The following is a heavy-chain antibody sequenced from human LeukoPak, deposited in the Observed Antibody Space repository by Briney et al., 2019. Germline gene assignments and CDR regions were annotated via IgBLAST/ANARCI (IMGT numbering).Heavy chain of an antibody. D-gene: IGHD3-16*02. CDR2: INPNSGGT. Sequence: GASVKVSCKASGYTFTGYYMHWVRQAPGQGLEWMGWINPNSGGTNYAQKFQGRVTMTRDTSISTAYMELSRLRSDDTAVYYCARASVYVWGSYRSSPLDYWGQGTLVTVSS. J-gene: IGHJ4*02. CDR3: ARASVYVWGSYRSSPLDY. CDR1: GYTFTGYY. V-gene: IGHV1-2*02.